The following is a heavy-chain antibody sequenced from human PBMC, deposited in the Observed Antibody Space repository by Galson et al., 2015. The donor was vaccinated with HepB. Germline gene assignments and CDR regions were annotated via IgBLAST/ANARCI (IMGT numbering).Heavy chain of an antibody. CDR3: ARAVAMVRELDY. Sequence: SLRLSCAASGFTFSSSYLRWVRQAPGKGLDWVALISYDGSNKYYAESVRGRFTISRDNFKNKLYLQMNSLRAEDTAVYYCARAVAMVRELDYWGQGTLVTVSS. J-gene: IGHJ4*02. CDR1: GFTFSSSY. CDR2: ISYDGSNK. V-gene: IGHV3-30*04. D-gene: IGHD3-10*01.